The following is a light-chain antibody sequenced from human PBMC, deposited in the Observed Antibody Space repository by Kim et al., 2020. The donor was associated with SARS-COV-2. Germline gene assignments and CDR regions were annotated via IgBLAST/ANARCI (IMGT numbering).Light chain of an antibody. CDR2: ETS. CDR1: QSVGNS. CDR3: QQRYNWPLT. Sequence: LPPGKGSTLSCRASQSVGNSLAWFQQKPGQAPRLLIFETSNRATGIPARFSGSGSGTAFTLTISSLEPEDFAVYYCQQRYNWPLTFGGGTKVDIK. V-gene: IGKV3-11*01. J-gene: IGKJ4*01.